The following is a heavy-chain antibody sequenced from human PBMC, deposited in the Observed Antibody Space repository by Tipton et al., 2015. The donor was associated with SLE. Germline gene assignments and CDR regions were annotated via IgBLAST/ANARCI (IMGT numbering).Heavy chain of an antibody. CDR3: AKVGSIAGACED. D-gene: IGHD6-19*01. Sequence: SLRLSCAASGFTFSSYAMSWVRQAPGKGLEWVSAISGSGGSTYYADSVKGRFTISRDNSKNTLYLQMNSLRAEDTAVYYCAKVGSIAGACEDWGQGTLVTVSS. V-gene: IGHV3-23*01. J-gene: IGHJ4*02. CDR2: ISGSGGST. CDR1: GFTFSSYA.